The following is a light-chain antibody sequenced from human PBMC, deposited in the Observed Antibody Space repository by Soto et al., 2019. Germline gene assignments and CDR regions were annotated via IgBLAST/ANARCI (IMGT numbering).Light chain of an antibody. CDR3: QQYHNWPPQYT. CDR2: GAS. CDR1: PTVASN. Sequence: EIVMTQSPASLSVSPGEGATLSCRASPTVASNLAWYQQKPGQAPSLLIHGASTRATGVPARFSGSGSGTDFTLTISSLQSEDFGVYYCQQYHNWPPQYTFGQGTKLQIK. V-gene: IGKV3-15*01. J-gene: IGKJ2*01.